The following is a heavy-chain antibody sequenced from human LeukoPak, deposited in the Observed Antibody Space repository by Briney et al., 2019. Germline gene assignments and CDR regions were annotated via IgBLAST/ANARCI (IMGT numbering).Heavy chain of an antibody. V-gene: IGHV3-23*01. CDR3: ANGGDNWFDP. Sequence: PGGSLRLSCVASGFTFTSYFMSWGRQAPGKGLEWVSAISGSGGSTYYADSVKGRFTISRDNSKNTLYLQMNSLRAEDTAVYYCANGGDNWFDPWGQGTLVTVSS. D-gene: IGHD4-23*01. CDR1: GFTFTSYF. CDR2: ISGSGGST. J-gene: IGHJ5*02.